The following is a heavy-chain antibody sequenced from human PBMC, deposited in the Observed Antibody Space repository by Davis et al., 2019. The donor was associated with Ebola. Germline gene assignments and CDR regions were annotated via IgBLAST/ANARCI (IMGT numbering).Heavy chain of an antibody. J-gene: IGHJ4*02. CDR2: ISAYNGNT. D-gene: IGHD3-10*01. CDR1: GYTFTSYG. V-gene: IGHV1-18*01. Sequence: ASVKVSCKASGYTFTSYGISWVRHAPGQGLERMGWISAYNGNTNYAQKLQGRVTMTTDTSTSTAYMELRSLRSDDTAVYYCARVITMVRGGPVDYWGQGTLVTVSS. CDR3: ARVITMVRGGPVDY.